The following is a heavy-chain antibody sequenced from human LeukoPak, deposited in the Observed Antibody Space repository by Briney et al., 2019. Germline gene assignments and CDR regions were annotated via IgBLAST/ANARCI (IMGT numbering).Heavy chain of an antibody. V-gene: IGHV4-59*01. J-gene: IGHJ5*02. CDR2: IYYSGST. CDR3: AREGDKYANWFDT. CDR1: GGSISSYY. D-gene: IGHD2-8*01. Sequence: SEALSLTCTVSGGSISSYYWSWIRQPPGKGLEWIGYIYYSGSTNYNPSLKSRVTISVDTSKNQFSLNLSSVTAADTAVYYCAREGDKYANWFDTWGQGTLVTVSS.